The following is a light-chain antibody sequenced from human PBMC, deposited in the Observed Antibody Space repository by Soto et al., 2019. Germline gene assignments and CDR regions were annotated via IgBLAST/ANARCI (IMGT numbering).Light chain of an antibody. CDR1: QSVGSDY. Sequence: EIVLTQSPGTLSLSPGERATLSCRASQSVGSDYLAWYQQKSGQAPRLLIYGTSGRATGIPDRFSGSGSGTDFTLTINSLEPEDFAVYYCQQHGTSPWTFGQGTKVEIK. V-gene: IGKV3-20*01. CDR2: GTS. J-gene: IGKJ1*01. CDR3: QQHGTSPWT.